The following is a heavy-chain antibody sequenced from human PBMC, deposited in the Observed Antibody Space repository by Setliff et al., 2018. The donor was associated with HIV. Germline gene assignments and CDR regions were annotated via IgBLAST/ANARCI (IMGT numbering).Heavy chain of an antibody. Sequence: GGSLRLSCTVSGFTFISSTMNWVRQAPGKGLEWVASISSSGSYIHYADSLKGRFTISRDNTKNSQYLLMSDLRAEDTAVYYCAAVFTGEPGRSLDYWGQGTPVTVSS. D-gene: IGHD1-26*01. CDR1: GFTFISST. V-gene: IGHV3-21*01. CDR3: AAVFTGEPGRSLDY. CDR2: ISSSGSYI. J-gene: IGHJ4*02.